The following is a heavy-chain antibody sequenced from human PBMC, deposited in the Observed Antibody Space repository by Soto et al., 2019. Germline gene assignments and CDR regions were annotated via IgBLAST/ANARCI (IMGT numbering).Heavy chain of an antibody. V-gene: IGHV1-3*01. CDR3: VRRHVSATGIDWFDP. CDR1: GYTFTSYG. J-gene: IGHJ5*02. D-gene: IGHD6-13*01. CDR2: TNAANGDT. Sequence: ASVKVSCKASGYTFTSYGIHWVRQAPGQRLEWMGWTNAANGDTKYSPKFQGRVTITRDTSASTAYMELSSLRSEDTAVYYCVRRHVSATGIDWFDPWGQGTLVTVSS.